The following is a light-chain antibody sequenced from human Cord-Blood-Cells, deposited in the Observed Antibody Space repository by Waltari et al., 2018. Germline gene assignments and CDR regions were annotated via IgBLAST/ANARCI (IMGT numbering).Light chain of an antibody. CDR3: CSYAGSYTRV. Sequence: QSALPQPRSVSGSPGQSVTTPRPGTSSDVGGSNYVSWYQQHPAKAPTLMIYVVSKRPSGVPDRFSGSKSGNTASLTISGLQAEDEADYYCCSYAGSYTRVFGGGTKLTVL. V-gene: IGLV2-11*01. J-gene: IGLJ3*02. CDR1: SSDVGGSNY. CDR2: VVS.